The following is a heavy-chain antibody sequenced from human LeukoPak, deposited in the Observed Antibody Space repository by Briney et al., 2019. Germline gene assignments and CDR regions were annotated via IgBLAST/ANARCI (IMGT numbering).Heavy chain of an antibody. Sequence: GGSLRLSCAASGFTFSSYAMSWVHQAPGKGLEWVSAISGSGGSTYYADSVKGRFTISRDNSKNTLYLQMNSLRAEDTAVYYCAKDGRVRYFDWLSWFDPWGQGTLVTVSS. D-gene: IGHD3-9*01. CDR3: AKDGRVRYFDWLSWFDP. V-gene: IGHV3-23*01. CDR2: ISGSGGST. J-gene: IGHJ5*02. CDR1: GFTFSSYA.